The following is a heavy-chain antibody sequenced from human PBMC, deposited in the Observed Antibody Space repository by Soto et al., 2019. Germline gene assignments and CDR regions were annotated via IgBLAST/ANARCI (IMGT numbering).Heavy chain of an antibody. J-gene: IGHJ3*02. CDR3: ATLPILTGYYTSHDAFDI. CDR2: IYHSGST. V-gene: IGHV4-4*02. Sequence: PSETLSLTCAVSGGSISSSNWWSWVRQPPGKGLEWIGEIYHSGSTNYNPSLKSRVTISVDKSKNQFSLKLSSVTAADTAVYYCATLPILTGYYTSHDAFDIWGQGTMVTVSS. CDR1: GGSISSSNW. D-gene: IGHD3-9*01.